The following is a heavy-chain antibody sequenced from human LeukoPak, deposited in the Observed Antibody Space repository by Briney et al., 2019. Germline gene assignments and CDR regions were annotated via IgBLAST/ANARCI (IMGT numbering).Heavy chain of an antibody. CDR1: GFTFRNYV. CDR2: ASADLNVK. V-gene: IGHV3-30-3*01. D-gene: IGHD3-10*01. CDR3: AREGYYGSGSPPSLYFDY. J-gene: IGHJ4*02. Sequence: GGSLRLSCAASGFTFRNYVIHWVRQAPANGLEWVAVASADLNVKLYADSVKGRFTISRDNSRSTLYLQVNSLRPEDTAIYYCAREGYYGSGSPPSLYFDYWGQGTLVTVSS.